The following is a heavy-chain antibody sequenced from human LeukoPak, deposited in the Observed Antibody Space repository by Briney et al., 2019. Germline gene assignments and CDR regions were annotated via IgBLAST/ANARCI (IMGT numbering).Heavy chain of an antibody. CDR3: ARWSGDYPSYYLDY. J-gene: IGHJ4*02. CDR2: IRSDGSSK. CDR1: GFTFSSYG. D-gene: IGHD4-17*01. Sequence: GRSLRLSCAASGFTFSSYGLHWVRQAPGKGLEWVALIRSDGSSKNYADSVKGRFTISRDASKNTVYLQMNGLRAEDTAVYSCARWSGDYPSYYLDYWGQGTLVTVSS. V-gene: IGHV3-33*01.